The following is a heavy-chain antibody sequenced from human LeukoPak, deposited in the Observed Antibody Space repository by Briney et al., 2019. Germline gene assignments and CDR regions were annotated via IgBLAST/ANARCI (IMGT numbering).Heavy chain of an antibody. J-gene: IGHJ6*02. CDR3: AKAGGATIAPPSPYYYGMDV. Sequence: ASVKVSCKASGGTFSSYAISWVRQAPGQGLEWMGGIIPIFGTANYAQKFQGRVTITADESTSTAYMELSSLRSEDTAVYYCAKAGGATIAPPSPYYYGMDVWGQGTTVTVSS. D-gene: IGHD1-26*01. CDR1: GGTFSSYA. CDR2: IIPIFGTA. V-gene: IGHV1-69*13.